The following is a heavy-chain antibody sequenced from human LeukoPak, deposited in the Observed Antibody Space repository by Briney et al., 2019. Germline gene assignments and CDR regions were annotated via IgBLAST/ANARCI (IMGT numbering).Heavy chain of an antibody. J-gene: IGHJ4*02. Sequence: ASVKVSCKASGYTFTDYYIHWVRQAPGQGLEWVAWINPTSGGTNYAQKFQGRVTMTRDTSISTAYMELSRLRSDDTAVYYCARVYYYYDSSGILTLYFDYWGQGTLVTVSS. CDR2: INPTSGGT. D-gene: IGHD3-22*01. CDR1: GYTFTDYY. V-gene: IGHV1-2*02. CDR3: ARVYYYYDSSGILTLYFDY.